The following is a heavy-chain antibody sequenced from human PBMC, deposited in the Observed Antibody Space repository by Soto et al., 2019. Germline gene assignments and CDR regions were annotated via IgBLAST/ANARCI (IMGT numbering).Heavy chain of an antibody. J-gene: IGHJ6*02. CDR2: INSDGSST. Sequence: EVQLVESGGGLVQPGGSLRLSCAASGFTFSSYWMHWVRQAPGKGLVWVSRINSDGSSTSYADSVKGRFTISRDNAKNTLYLKMNSLRAEDTAVYYCANGNFDWRGGPRSEEQQYSRDYYYYYGMDVWGQGTTVTVSS. D-gene: IGHD3-9*01. V-gene: IGHV3-74*01. CDR1: GFTFSSYW. CDR3: ANGNFDWRGGPRSEEQQYSRDYYYYYGMDV.